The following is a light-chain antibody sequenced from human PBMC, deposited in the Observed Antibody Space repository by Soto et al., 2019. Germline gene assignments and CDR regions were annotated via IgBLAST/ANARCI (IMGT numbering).Light chain of an antibody. J-gene: IGKJ1*01. CDR3: HQYYGIPST. Sequence: DIVTTQSPDSLTVSLGERATIKCRTGQSVLYSSNNKRYLAWYQQRLGQPPKPLITWATVREPGVPERFTGRVSGSDFTLTITNLRAEDVATYFCHQYYGIPSTFGQGTRV. CDR1: QSVLYSSNNKRY. CDR2: WAT. V-gene: IGKV4-1*01.